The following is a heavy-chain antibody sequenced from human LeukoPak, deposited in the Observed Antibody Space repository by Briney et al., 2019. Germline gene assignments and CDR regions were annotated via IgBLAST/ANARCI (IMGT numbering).Heavy chain of an antibody. CDR1: GGSFGGYY. V-gene: IGHV4-34*01. CDR2: INHSGST. J-gene: IGHJ4*02. Sequence: SETLSLTCAVYGGSFGGYYWSWIRQPPGKGLEWIGEINHSGSTNYNPSLKSRVTISVDTSKNQFSLKLSSVTAADTAVYYCARTTMVRGVIITNGNFDYWGQGTLVTVSS. CDR3: ARTTMVRGVIITNGNFDY. D-gene: IGHD3-10*01.